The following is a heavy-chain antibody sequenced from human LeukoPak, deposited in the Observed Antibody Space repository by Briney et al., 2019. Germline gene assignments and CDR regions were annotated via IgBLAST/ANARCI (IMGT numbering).Heavy chain of an antibody. CDR1: GFTFSSVS. CDR3: ARGRSGYYFEY. J-gene: IGHJ4*02. CDR2: ISSTSTST. V-gene: IGHV3-48*02. D-gene: IGHD3-22*01. Sequence: GGSLRLSCAASGFTFSSVSMNWVRQAPGKGLEWVSYISSTSTSTYYAYSAKGRFTISRDNAQNSLYLQMNSLGDDDTAAYYCARGRSGYYFEYWGQGTLVTVSS.